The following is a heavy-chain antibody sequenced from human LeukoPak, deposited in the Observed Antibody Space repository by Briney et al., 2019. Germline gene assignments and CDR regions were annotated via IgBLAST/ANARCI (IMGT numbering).Heavy chain of an antibody. D-gene: IGHD5-18*01. Sequence: PGGSLRLSCAASGFTFSDAWMTWVRQAPGKGLEWVGRIKPAKTHGATADYGAPVKGKFTIARDDSTDGLFLQMNSLETEDTAVYFSAREGSLYGYHSFDSWGQGTLVTVST. CDR1: GFTFSDAW. J-gene: IGHJ4*02. CDR2: IKPAKTHGATA. CDR3: AREGSLYGYHSFDS. V-gene: IGHV3-15*01.